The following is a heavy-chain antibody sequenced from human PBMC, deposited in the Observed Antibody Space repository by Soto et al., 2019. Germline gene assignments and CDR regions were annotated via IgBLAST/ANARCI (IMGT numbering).Heavy chain of an antibody. CDR1: GFTFSDYY. Sequence: GGSLRLSCAASGFTFSDYYMSWIRQAPGKGLEWVSYISSSSSYKNYADSVKGRFTISRDNAKNSLYLQMNSLRAEDTAVYYCARHESHGGYDSSGYHYDYWGQGTLVTVSS. CDR2: ISSSSSYK. V-gene: IGHV3-11*06. D-gene: IGHD3-22*01. J-gene: IGHJ4*02. CDR3: ARHESHGGYDSSGYHYDY.